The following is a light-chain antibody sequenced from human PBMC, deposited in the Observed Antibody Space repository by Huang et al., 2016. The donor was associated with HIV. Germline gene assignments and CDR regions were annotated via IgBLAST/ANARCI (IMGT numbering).Light chain of an antibody. CDR3: QQYDNLPGT. J-gene: IGKJ4*01. Sequence: DIQMTQSPSSLSASVGDRVTITCQASQDISNYLNWYQQKPGKAPKLLIYDASNLETGVPSRFSGRGSGTDFTFTISSLQPEDIATYYCQQYDNLPGTFGGGTKVEIK. CDR1: QDISNY. CDR2: DAS. V-gene: IGKV1-33*01.